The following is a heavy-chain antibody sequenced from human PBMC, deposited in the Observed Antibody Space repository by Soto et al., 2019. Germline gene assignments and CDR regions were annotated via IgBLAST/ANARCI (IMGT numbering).Heavy chain of an antibody. J-gene: IGHJ4*02. V-gene: IGHV4-59*01. D-gene: IGHD2-8*01. CDR3: ARYNSYAIDY. CDR1: GTSIISYY. CDR2: IHYSGTT. Sequence: SETLSLTCTVSGTSIISYYWSWIRQPPGKGLEWIANIHYSGTTNYNPSLASRVTLSVDTSKNQFSLKMTSVTAADRAMYFCARYNSYAIDYWGRGTLVTVSS.